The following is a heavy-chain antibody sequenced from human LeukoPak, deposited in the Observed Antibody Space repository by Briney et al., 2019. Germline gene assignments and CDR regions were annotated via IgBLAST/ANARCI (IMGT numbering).Heavy chain of an antibody. CDR3: ARGGAVIIDPSLGWFDP. Sequence: GGSLRLSCTASGFTFKSYTIHWVRHAPGKGLEWVALISYDGSDKYKADSVKGRFTISRDNSKNTVYLQMNSLRVEDTAAYYCARGGAVIIDPSLGWFDPWGQGTLVTVSS. V-gene: IGHV3-30*04. CDR2: ISYDGSDK. D-gene: IGHD3-22*01. CDR1: GFTFKSYT. J-gene: IGHJ5*02.